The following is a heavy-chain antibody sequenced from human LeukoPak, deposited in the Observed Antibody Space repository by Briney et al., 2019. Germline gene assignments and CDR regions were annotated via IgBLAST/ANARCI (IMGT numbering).Heavy chain of an antibody. J-gene: IGHJ4*02. V-gene: IGHV3-23*01. CDR2: ISSSGDTT. D-gene: IGHD2-2*01. CDR3: AKKTCSSTSCYGYFDY. CDR1: GFPFSSYA. Sequence: GGSLRLSCAASGFPFSSYAMTWVRQAPGKGLEWVLTISSSGDTTYYADSVEGRFTISRDNSKNTLYLQMNSLRAEDTAVYYCAKKTCSSTSCYGYFDYWGQGTLVTVSS.